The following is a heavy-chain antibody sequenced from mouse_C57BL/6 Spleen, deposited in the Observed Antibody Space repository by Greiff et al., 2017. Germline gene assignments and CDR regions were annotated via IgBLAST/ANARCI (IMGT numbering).Heavy chain of an antibody. J-gene: IGHJ1*03. V-gene: IGHV1-69*01. D-gene: IGHD2-4*01. CDR3: ARGGLRRTYWYFDV. CDR1: GYTFTSYW. Sequence: QVQLKQPGAELVMPGASVKLSCKASGYTFTSYWMHWVKQRPGQGLEWIGEIDPSDSYTNYNQKFKGKSTLTVDKSYSTAYMQLSSLTSEDSAVYYCARGGLRRTYWYFDVWGTGTTVTVSS. CDR2: IDPSDSYT.